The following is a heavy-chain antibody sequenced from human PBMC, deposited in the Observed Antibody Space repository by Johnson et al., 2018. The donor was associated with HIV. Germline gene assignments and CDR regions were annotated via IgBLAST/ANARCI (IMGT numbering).Heavy chain of an antibody. J-gene: IGHJ3*02. D-gene: IGHD6-6*01. CDR3: AKDRGSALAQLPIFPSAFDI. CDR2: ISGSGNSI. V-gene: IGHV3-48*01. Sequence: VHLVESGGGVVQPGGSLRLSCAASGFTFSSYGMHWVRQAPGKGLEWVSYISGSGNSIYYADSVKGRFTISRDSSKNTLYLQMNSLRAEDTAVYDCAKDRGSALAQLPIFPSAFDIWGQGTMVTVSS. CDR1: GFTFSSYG.